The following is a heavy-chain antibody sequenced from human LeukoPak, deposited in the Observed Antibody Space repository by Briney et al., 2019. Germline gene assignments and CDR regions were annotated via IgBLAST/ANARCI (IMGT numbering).Heavy chain of an antibody. CDR2: IFYGANT. CDR3: ASGTIFGVIAPYCFHS. Sequence: SETLSLTCTVSAGSISSYYWNWIRQVPGKGLEWIGYIFYGANTYYNPSLKDRVTMSMDTSKSQVSLKLTSVTAADTAVYYCASGTIFGVIAPYCFHSWGQGTLVTGSP. V-gene: IGHV4-59*01. CDR1: AGSISSYY. J-gene: IGHJ4*02. D-gene: IGHD3-3*01.